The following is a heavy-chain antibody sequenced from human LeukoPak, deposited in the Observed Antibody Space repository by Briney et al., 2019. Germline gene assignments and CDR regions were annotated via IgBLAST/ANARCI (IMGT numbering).Heavy chain of an antibody. CDR3: ARRGSYGVYDQLAN. CDR2: ISPYTGNS. CDR1: DYTHV. V-gene: IGHV1-18*01. D-gene: IGHD4-17*01. Sequence: ASVNASCKASDYTHVLNWGRQAPGPGLEWMGWISPYTGNSKYIRRFQSKGTMTTDTSTHTAFLDLRSLNSDDTAVYYCARRGSYGVYDQLANWAQSTLVTVSS. J-gene: IGHJ1*01.